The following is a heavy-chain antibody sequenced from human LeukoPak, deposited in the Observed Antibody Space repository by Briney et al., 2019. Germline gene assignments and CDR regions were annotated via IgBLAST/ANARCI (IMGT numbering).Heavy chain of an antibody. V-gene: IGHV3-15*01. CDR1: GFTFSNAW. D-gene: IGHD6-19*01. Sequence: GGSLRLSCAASGFTFSNAWMSWVRQAPGKGLEWVGRIKSKTDGGTTDYAAPVKGRFTISRDDSKNTLYLQMNSLKTEDTAVYYCTTVLQWLWDSYYFDYWGQGTLVTVSS. CDR2: IKSKTDGGTT. J-gene: IGHJ4*02. CDR3: TTVLQWLWDSYYFDY.